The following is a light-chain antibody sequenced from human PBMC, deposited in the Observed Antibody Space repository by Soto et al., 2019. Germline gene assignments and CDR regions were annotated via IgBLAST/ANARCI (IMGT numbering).Light chain of an antibody. CDR1: QSVSSSY. CDR2: GAS. CDR3: QQYAGSRVT. J-gene: IGKJ3*01. V-gene: IGKV3-20*01. Sequence: EIVLTQSPGTLSLSPGERATLSCRASQSVSSSYLAWYQQKPGQAPRLLIYGASSRATGIPDRFSGSGSGTDDTLTISRREPEDFAVYYCQQYAGSRVTGGPGTKVDLK.